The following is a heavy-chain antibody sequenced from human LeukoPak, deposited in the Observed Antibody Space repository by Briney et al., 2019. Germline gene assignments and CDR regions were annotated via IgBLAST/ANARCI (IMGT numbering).Heavy chain of an antibody. V-gene: IGHV4-61*01. CDR1: AGSASSGSYY. J-gene: IGHJ4*02. CDR2: IYYSGST. D-gene: IGHD3-22*01. Sequence: PSETLSLTCTVSAGSASSGSYYWSWIRQPPGKGLEWIGYIYYSGSTNYNPSLKSRVTISVDTSKNQFSLKLSSVTAADTAVYYCASGGYYYDSSGYSFDYWGQGTLVTVSS. CDR3: ASGGYYYDSSGYSFDY.